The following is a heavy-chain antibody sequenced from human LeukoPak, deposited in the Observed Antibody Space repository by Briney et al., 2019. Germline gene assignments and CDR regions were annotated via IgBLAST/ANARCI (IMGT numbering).Heavy chain of an antibody. CDR2: IYYSGSS. V-gene: IGHV4-30-4*01. CDR3: ATEYGDYAT. CDR1: GGSINNGGYY. J-gene: IGHJ4*02. D-gene: IGHD4-17*01. Sequence: SETLSLTCTVSGGSINNGGYYWSWIRQHPGKGLEWIGYIYYSGSSYYNPSLRSRVTISVDTSKNQFSLKLSSVTAADTAVYYCATEYGDYATWGQGTLVTVSS.